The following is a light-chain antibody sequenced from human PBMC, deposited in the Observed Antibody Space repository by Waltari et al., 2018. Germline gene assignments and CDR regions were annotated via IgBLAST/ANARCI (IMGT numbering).Light chain of an antibody. CDR1: NIADKN. V-gene: IGLV3-21*04. Sequence: SYVLTPAPSVSVAPGETARITRGGNNIADKNMHWYQQKPAQAPVLGIFYDSDRPSGTADRFSGATSGNTATPTRSRGEAGDEAVYYCQVWDTSIDLSVFGSGTKVTVL. J-gene: IGLJ1*01. CDR2: YDS. CDR3: QVWDTSIDLSV.